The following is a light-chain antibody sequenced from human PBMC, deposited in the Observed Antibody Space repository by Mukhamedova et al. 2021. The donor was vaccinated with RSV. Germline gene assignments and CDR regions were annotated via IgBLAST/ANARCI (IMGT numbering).Light chain of an antibody. CDR3: SSYTTANTPMV. J-gene: IGLJ3*02. Sequence: GSTSDIGGYNYVSWYQQHPGKAPKLMIFEVTYRASGVSDRFSGSKSANTASLTISGLQAEDEADYYCSSYTTANTPMVFGGGTKLT. CDR1: TSDIGGYNY. V-gene: IGLV2-14*01. CDR2: EVT.